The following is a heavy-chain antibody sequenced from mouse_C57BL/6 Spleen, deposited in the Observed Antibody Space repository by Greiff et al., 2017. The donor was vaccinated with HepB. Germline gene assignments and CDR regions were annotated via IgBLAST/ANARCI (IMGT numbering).Heavy chain of an antibody. V-gene: IGHV5-4*01. CDR3: AREGEIYYYGSGYFDV. J-gene: IGHJ1*03. Sequence: EVKLVESGGGLVKPGGSLKLTCAASGFTFSSYAMSWVRQTPEKRLEWVATISDGGSYTYYPDNVKGRFTISRDNAKNNLYLQMSHLKSEDTAMYYCAREGEIYYYGSGYFDVWGTGTTVTVSS. D-gene: IGHD1-1*01. CDR1: GFTFSSYA. CDR2: ISDGGSYT.